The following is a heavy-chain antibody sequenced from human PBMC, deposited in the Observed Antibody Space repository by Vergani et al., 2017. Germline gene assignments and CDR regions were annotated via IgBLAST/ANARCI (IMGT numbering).Heavy chain of an antibody. Sequence: QVQLVESGGGVVQPGRSLRLSCAASGFTFSSYGMHWVRQAPGKGLEWVAVISYDGSNKYYADSVNGRFTISRDNSKNTLYLQMNRLRADDTAVYYCAKGGGYGEAFDIWGQGTMVTVSS. CDR2: ISYDGSNK. V-gene: IGHV3-30*18. CDR3: AKGGGYGEAFDI. D-gene: IGHD1-1*01. CDR1: GFTFSSYG. J-gene: IGHJ3*02.